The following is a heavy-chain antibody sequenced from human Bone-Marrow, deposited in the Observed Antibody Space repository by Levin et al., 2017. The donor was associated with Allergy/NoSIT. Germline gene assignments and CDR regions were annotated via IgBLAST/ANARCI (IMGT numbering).Heavy chain of an antibody. CDR2: ISSSGSTI. CDR1: GFTFSDYY. J-gene: IGHJ6*02. V-gene: IGHV3-11*01. D-gene: IGHD2-2*01. CDR3: ARNGAYQLLGGDRSGMDV. Sequence: GGSLRLSCAASGFTFSDYYMSWIRQAPGKGLEWVSYISSSGSTIYYADSVKGRFTISRDNAKNSLYLQMNSLRAEDTAVYYCARNGAYQLLGGDRSGMDVWGQGTTVTVSS.